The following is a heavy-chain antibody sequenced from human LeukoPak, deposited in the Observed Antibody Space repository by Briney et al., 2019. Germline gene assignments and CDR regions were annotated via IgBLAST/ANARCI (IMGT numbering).Heavy chain of an antibody. J-gene: IGHJ4*02. Sequence: ASVKVSCKASGYTFTGYYMHWVRQAPGQGLEWMGWINPNSGGTNYAQKFQGRVTITADKSTSTAYMELSSLRSEDTAVYYCARDRDGYNSLFDYWGQGTLVTVSS. D-gene: IGHD5-24*01. CDR1: GYTFTGYY. CDR2: INPNSGGT. V-gene: IGHV1-2*02. CDR3: ARDRDGYNSLFDY.